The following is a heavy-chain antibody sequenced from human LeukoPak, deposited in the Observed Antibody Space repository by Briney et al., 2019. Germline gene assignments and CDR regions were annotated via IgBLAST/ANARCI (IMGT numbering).Heavy chain of an antibody. CDR2: INPSGGST. CDR3: AKCGVSSSGSADY. Sequence: GASVKVSCKASGYTFTSYYMHWVRQAPGQGLEWMGTINPSGGSTTYAQKFQDRVTMTRDTSTSTVYMELSSLRSEDTAVYYCAKCGVSSSGSADYWGQGTLVTVSS. J-gene: IGHJ4*02. V-gene: IGHV1-46*01. CDR1: GYTFTSYY. D-gene: IGHD6-19*01.